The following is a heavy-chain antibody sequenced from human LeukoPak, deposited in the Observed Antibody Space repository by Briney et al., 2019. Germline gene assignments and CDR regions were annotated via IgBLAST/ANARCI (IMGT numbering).Heavy chain of an antibody. CDR3: ARMYNSQGTFDY. V-gene: IGHV4-39*01. CDR1: GGSFSGYY. J-gene: IGHJ4*02. D-gene: IGHD6-19*01. CDR2: IYYSGST. Sequence: SETLSLTCAVYGGSFSGYYWGWIRQPPGKGLEWIGSIYYSGSTYDNPSLKSRVTISVDTSKNEFSLKLSSVTAADTAVYYCARMYNSQGTFDYWGQGTLVSVSS.